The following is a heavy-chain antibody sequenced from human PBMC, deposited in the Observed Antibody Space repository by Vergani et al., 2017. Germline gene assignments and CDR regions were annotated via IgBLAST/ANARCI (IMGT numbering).Heavy chain of an antibody. CDR1: GYTFTSYY. Sequence: VQLVQSGAELKKPGASVKVSCKASGYTFTSYYMHWVRQAPGQGLEWMGIINPSGGSTIYAQKFQGRVTMTRDTSTSTVYMELSSLRSEDTAVYYWAREPGGGPNVVPAAIVGGVYMCVWGKGTTVTVSS. J-gene: IGHJ6*03. CDR2: INPSGGST. D-gene: IGHD2-2*02. V-gene: IGHV1-46*03. CDR3: AREPGGGPNVVPAAIVGGVYMCV.